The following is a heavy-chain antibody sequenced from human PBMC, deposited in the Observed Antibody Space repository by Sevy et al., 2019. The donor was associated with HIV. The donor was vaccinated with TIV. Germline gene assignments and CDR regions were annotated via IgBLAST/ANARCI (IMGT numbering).Heavy chain of an antibody. J-gene: IGHJ4*02. CDR2: IYHSGST. CDR1: GYSIISGYY. Sequence: SETLSLTCAVSGYSIISGYYWGRIRQPPGKGLEWIGNIYHSGSTYYNPSLKSRVTISLDTSKNQFSLRLSSVTAADTAVYYCARGVRSVGAPNFDYWGQGTLVTVSS. CDR3: ARGVRSVGAPNFDY. V-gene: IGHV4-38-2*01. D-gene: IGHD2-21*01.